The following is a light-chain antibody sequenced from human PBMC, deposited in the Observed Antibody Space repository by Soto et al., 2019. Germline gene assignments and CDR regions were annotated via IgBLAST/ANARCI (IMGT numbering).Light chain of an antibody. V-gene: IGLV2-11*01. CDR2: DVS. J-gene: IGLJ1*01. CDR3: CSYAGSQTYL. Sequence: QSVLTQPASVSGSPGQSITISCTGTSSDVGGYNYVSWYQQHPGKAPKLMIYDVSKRPSGVPDRFSGSKSGHTASLTISGLQAEDEADYYCCSYAGSQTYLFGNGTKVTVL. CDR1: SSDVGGYNY.